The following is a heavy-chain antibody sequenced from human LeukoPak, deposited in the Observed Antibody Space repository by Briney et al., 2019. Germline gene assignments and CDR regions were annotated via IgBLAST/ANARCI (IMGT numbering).Heavy chain of an antibody. J-gene: IGHJ4*02. D-gene: IGHD4-17*01. CDR2: ISSSGSTI. Sequence: GGSLRLSCAASGFTFSSYSMNWVRQAPGKGLEWVSYISSSGSTIYYADSVKGRFTISRDNAKNSLYLQMNSLRAEDTAVYYCARDRADYGDYLVGYDYWGQGTLATVSS. CDR3: ARDRADYGDYLVGYDY. V-gene: IGHV3-48*04. CDR1: GFTFSSYS.